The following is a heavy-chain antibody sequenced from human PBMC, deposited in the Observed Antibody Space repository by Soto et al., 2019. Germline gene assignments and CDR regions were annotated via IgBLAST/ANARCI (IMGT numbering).Heavy chain of an antibody. D-gene: IGHD5-18*01. CDR1: GGIFSSNA. J-gene: IGHJ4*02. CDR2: ILPIFDTT. V-gene: IGHV1-69*13. Sequence: SVKVSCKASGGIFSSNAISWVRQAPGQGLEWMGGILPIFDTTHYAQKFQGRVTITADESTSTAYMELSSRKSEDTALYYCATGGRGYSSAPRFYFEYWGQGXLVTVYS. CDR3: ATGGRGYSSAPRFYFEY.